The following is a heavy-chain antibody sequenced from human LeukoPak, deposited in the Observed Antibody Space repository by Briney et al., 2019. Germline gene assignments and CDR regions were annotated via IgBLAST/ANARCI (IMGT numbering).Heavy chain of an antibody. CDR1: GFTFSSYS. D-gene: IGHD1-1*01. CDR3: ARVLGQLEHYDY. CDR2: ISSSSSYI. V-gene: IGHV3-21*01. Sequence: GGSLRLSCAASGFTFSSYSMNWVRQAPGKGLEWVSSISSSSSYIHYADSVKGRFTISRDNAKNSLYLQMNSLRAEDTAVYYCARVLGQLEHYDYWGQGTLVTVSS. J-gene: IGHJ4*02.